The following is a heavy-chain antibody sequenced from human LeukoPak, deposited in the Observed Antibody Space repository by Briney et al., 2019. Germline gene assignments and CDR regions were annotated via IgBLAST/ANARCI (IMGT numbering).Heavy chain of an antibody. CDR2: IRYDGSNK. CDR1: GFTFSSYA. J-gene: IGHJ6*03. CDR3: AKVGSGYYYYYYMDV. Sequence: QPGGSLRLSCAASGFTFSSYAMHWVRQAPGKGLEWVAFIRYDGSNKYYADSVKGRFTISRDNSKNTLYLQMNSLRAEDTAVYYCAKVGSGYYYYYYMDVWGKGTTVTISS. D-gene: IGHD3-10*01. V-gene: IGHV3-30*02.